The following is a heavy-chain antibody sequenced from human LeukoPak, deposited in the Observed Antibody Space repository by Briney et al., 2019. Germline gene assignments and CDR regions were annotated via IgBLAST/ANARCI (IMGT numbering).Heavy chain of an antibody. J-gene: IGHJ4*02. D-gene: IGHD1-20*01. CDR1: GYTFTSYW. Sequence: GESLKISCKGSGYTFTSYWIVWVRQMPGKGLEWMGIIYPGDSDTRYDPSFQGQVTISADKSISSAYLQWNSLKASDTAMYYCARLRDNWEDYWGQGTLVTVSS. CDR3: ARLRDNWEDY. V-gene: IGHV5-51*01. CDR2: IYPGDSDT.